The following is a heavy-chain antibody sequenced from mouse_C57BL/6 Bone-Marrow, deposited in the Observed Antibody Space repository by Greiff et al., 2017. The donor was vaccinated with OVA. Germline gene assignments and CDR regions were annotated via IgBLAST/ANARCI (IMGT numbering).Heavy chain of an antibody. CDR3: ARLMVYFDY. V-gene: IGHV1-69*01. Sequence: QVQLQQPGPELVMPGASVKLSCKASGYTFTNYWMHWVKQSHGQSLEWIGDIDPSNSYTSYNQKFKGKSTLTVDKSSSTAYMQLSSLTSEDSADYYRARLMVYFDYWGQGTTLTVSS. D-gene: IGHD1-1*02. J-gene: IGHJ2*01. CDR1: GYTFTNYW. CDR2: IDPSNSYT.